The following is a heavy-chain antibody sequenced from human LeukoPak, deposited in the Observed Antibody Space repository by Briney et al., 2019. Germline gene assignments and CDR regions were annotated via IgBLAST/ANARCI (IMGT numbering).Heavy chain of an antibody. CDR2: IKQDGSKK. V-gene: IGHV3-7*04. Sequence: GGSLRLSCVASGFPFSSYWMTWVRQAPGKGLERVANIKQDGSKKSYVDSVKGRFTISRDNAKNSLYLQMNSLRAEDTAIYYCTRVGYIDEGIDYWGQGTLVTVSS. J-gene: IGHJ4*02. CDR3: TRVGYIDEGIDY. D-gene: IGHD5-24*01. CDR1: GFPFSSYW.